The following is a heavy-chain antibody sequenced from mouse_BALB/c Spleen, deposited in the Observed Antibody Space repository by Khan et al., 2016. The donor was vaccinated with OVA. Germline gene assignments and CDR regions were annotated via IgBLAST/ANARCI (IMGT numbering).Heavy chain of an antibody. Sequence: QVQLKQSGAELVKPGASVKLSCKASGYTFSSYYMYWVKQRPGQGLEWIGEINPNNGGTNFNQNFKSKATLTVDKSSSTAFMQLSSLTSEDSAVYYCTRSGYGSFAYWGQGTLVTVS. CDR2: INPNNGGT. V-gene: IGHV1S81*02. CDR1: GYTFSSYY. CDR3: TRSGYGSFAY. J-gene: IGHJ3*01. D-gene: IGHD2-2*01.